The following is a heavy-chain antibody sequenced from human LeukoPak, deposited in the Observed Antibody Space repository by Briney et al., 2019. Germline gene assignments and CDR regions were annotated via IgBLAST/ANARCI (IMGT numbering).Heavy chain of an antibody. V-gene: IGHV3-21*04. Sequence: GGSLRLSCAASGFTFSSYNMNWVRQAPGKGLEWVSSITSGSSYIYYADSVKGRFTISRDNSKNTLFLQMNSLRAEDTAVYYCAKVYRQLPGRGYFDYWGQGTLVTVSS. J-gene: IGHJ4*02. CDR1: GFTFSSYN. CDR3: AKVYRQLPGRGYFDY. CDR2: ITSGSSYI. D-gene: IGHD6-13*01.